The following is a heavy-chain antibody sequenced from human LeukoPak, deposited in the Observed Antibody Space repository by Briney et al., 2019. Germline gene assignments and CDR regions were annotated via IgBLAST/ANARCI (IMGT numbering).Heavy chain of an antibody. J-gene: IGHJ4*02. D-gene: IGHD3-22*01. CDR2: ISWNSGSI. Sequence: PGGSLRLSCAASGFTFSSYSMNWVRQAPGKGLEWVSGISWNSGSIGYADSVKGRFTISRDNAKNSLYLQMNSLGAEDTALYYCAKDMTDSSGYYGGSCFDYWGQGTLVTVSS. V-gene: IGHV3-9*01. CDR3: AKDMTDSSGYYGGSCFDY. CDR1: GFTFSSYS.